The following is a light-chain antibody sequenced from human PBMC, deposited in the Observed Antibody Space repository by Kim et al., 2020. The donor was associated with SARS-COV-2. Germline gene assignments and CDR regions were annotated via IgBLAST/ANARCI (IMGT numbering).Light chain of an antibody. J-gene: IGLJ2*01. V-gene: IGLV3-1*01. CDR1: ELGDKY. CDR2: EGT. CDR3: QAWDRRTVI. Sequence: SYELTQPPSVSVFPGQTATIACSGDELGDKYACWYQQKPGQSPVLVIYEGTERPSGIPERFSGSKSGTTATLTISGTQTLDEADYYCQAWDRRTVIFGGWTQLTVL.